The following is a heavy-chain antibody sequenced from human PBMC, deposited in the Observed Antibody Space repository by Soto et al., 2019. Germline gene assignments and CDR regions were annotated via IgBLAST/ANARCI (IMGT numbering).Heavy chain of an antibody. V-gene: IGHV4-59*02. D-gene: IGHD1-26*01. J-gene: IGHJ5*02. Sequence: SETLCLTCFVSGGSGASHGWSWIRQFPGQGLEXIAXTSXXGXTXXXPXXXSRVTISLDTSKNQLSLKLNSMTAADTAVYYCARDRHAGFTHYFDPRRQGTLVPVSS. CDR2: TSXXGXT. CDR3: ARDRHAGFTHYFDP. CDR1: GGSGASHG.